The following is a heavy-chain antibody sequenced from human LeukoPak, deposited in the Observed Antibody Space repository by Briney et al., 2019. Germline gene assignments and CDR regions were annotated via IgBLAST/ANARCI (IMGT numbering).Heavy chain of an antibody. D-gene: IGHD3-3*01. J-gene: IGHJ4*02. V-gene: IGHV3-33*08. CDR1: GFTFRSYG. Sequence: PGGSLRLSCAASGFTFRSYGMHWVRQAPGKGLEWVAIISYDGTEKNYADSVKGRFTISRDNAKNSVYLQMNSLRAEDTAVYYCARVYQGVAIFDGIDYWGQGTLVTVSS. CDR3: ARVYQGVAIFDGIDY. CDR2: ISYDGTEK.